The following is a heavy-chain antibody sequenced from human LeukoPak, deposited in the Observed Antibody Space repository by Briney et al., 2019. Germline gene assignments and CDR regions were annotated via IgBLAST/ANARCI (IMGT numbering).Heavy chain of an antibody. CDR3: ARGSGYMDV. J-gene: IGHJ6*03. Sequence: AAVQVSCKASGYTSTGYYMHWVRQAPGQGLEWMGWINPNSGGTSYAQKYQGRVTMTRDTSISTADMELRSLRSDGTAVYYCARGSGYMDVWAKGPRSPSP. CDR2: INPNSGGT. CDR1: GYTSTGYY. V-gene: IGHV1-2*02.